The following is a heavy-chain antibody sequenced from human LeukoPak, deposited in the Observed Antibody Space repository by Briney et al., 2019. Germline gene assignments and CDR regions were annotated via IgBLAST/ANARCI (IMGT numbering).Heavy chain of an antibody. CDR1: GFTFSSYS. CDR2: ISGSSSYI. V-gene: IGHV3-21*01. D-gene: IGHD4-17*01. Sequence: GGSLRLSCAASGFTFSSYSMNWVRQAPGKGLEWVSSISGSSSYINYADSVKGRFTISRDNAKNSLYLQMNSLRAEDTAVYYCAWDPLTTVTNYWGQGTLVTVSS. CDR3: AWDPLTTVTNY. J-gene: IGHJ4*02.